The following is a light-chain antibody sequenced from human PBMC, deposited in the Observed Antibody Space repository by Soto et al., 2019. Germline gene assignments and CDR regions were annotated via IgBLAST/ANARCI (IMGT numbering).Light chain of an antibody. Sequence: QSVLTQAPSASRTPGQRVTISCSGSNSNIGTNNVNWYQHLPGTAPKLLIYSSDQRPSGVPDRFSGSKSGTSASLAISGLQSEDEADYYCAAWDDSLNGWVFGGGTKVTVL. V-gene: IGLV1-44*01. CDR2: SSD. CDR1: NSNIGTNN. CDR3: AAWDDSLNGWV. J-gene: IGLJ3*02.